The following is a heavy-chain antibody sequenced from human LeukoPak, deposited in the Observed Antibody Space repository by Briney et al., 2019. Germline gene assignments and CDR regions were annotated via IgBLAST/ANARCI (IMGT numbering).Heavy chain of an antibody. Sequence: GGSLRLSCAASGFTFSGYWMTWVRQAPGKRLEWVANVNQDGNNKNYVESVKGRFTISRDNAKNSLYLQMNSLRAEDTAVYYYGRILGADEGADYWGQGTMVTVSS. D-gene: IGHD1-26*01. CDR1: GFTFSGYW. J-gene: IGHJ4*02. CDR2: VNQDGNNK. CDR3: GRILGADEGADY. V-gene: IGHV3-7*01.